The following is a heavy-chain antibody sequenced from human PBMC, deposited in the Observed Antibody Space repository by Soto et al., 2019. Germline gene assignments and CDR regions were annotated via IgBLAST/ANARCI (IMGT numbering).Heavy chain of an antibody. V-gene: IGHV4-61*01. CDR2: IYYSGST. D-gene: IGHD1-1*01. CDR1: GGSVSSGSYY. Sequence: QVQLQESGPGLVKPSEPLSLTCTVSGGSVSSGSYYWSWIRQPPGKGLEWLGYIYYSGSTNYNPSLQSRVTISVDTSKNQFSLKLSSVTAADTAVYYCAVAWGVQLELDYWGQGTLVTVSS. CDR3: AVAWGVQLELDY. J-gene: IGHJ4*02.